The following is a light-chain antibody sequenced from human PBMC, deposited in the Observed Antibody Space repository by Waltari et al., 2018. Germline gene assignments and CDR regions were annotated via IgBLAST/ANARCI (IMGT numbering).Light chain of an antibody. CDR2: ANY. CDR1: SSNIGINT. J-gene: IGLJ3*02. Sequence: QSVLTQPPLASGTPGQRVTISCSGNSSNIGINTVTWYQQLPGTVPKLLIYANYHRPSGVPDRFSASKSDTSASLAISGLQSEDEADYFCATWDDSLNGRVFGGGTKLAVL. CDR3: ATWDDSLNGRV. V-gene: IGLV1-44*01.